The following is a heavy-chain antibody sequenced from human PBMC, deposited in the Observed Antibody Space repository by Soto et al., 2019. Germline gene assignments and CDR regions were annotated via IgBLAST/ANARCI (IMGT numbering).Heavy chain of an antibody. V-gene: IGHV3-53*01. Sequence: GGSLRLSCAASGFAVSNYYMTWVRQAPGKRLEWVSVIFSVGSTYYADSVKGRFTISRDISKNTLYLHMSGLSAEDTAVYYCVSFRPTYSAGWYYLDYWGQGTLVTVSS. CDR2: IFSVGST. D-gene: IGHD5-12*01. CDR3: VSFRPTYSAGWYYLDY. CDR1: GFAVSNYY. J-gene: IGHJ4*02.